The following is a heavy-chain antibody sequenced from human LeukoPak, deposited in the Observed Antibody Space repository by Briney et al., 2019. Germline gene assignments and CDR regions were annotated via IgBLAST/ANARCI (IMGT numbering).Heavy chain of an antibody. CDR2: INHSGST. CDR3: ARGQGARYSNYTY. J-gene: IGHJ4*02. V-gene: IGHV4-34*01. CDR1: GGSFSGYY. Sequence: SETLSLTCAVYGGSFSGYYWSWIRQPPGKGLEWIGEINHSGSTNYNPSLKSRVTISVDTSKNQFSLKLSSVTAADTAVYYCARGQGARYSNYTYWGQGTLVTASS. D-gene: IGHD4-11*01.